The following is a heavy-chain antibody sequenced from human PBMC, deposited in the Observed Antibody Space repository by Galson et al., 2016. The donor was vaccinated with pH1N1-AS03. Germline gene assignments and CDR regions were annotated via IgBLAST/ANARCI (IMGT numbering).Heavy chain of an antibody. Sequence: QSGAEVKKPGEPLKISCKGSGYTFTNYWTAWVRQMPGKGLEWMGLIFARDSDTRYSPSFQGQVTISADKSFNTAYLQWSSLKASDTAMYYCARATGTAGGVDYWGQGTLVSVSS. V-gene: IGHV5-51*01. CDR3: ARATGTAGGVDY. CDR1: GYTFTNYW. D-gene: IGHD1-1*01. CDR2: IFARDSDT. J-gene: IGHJ4*02.